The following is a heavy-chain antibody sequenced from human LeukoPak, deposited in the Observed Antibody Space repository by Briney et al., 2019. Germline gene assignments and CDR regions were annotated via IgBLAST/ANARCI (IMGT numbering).Heavy chain of an antibody. V-gene: IGHV1-58*01. CDR2: IVVGSGNT. CDR1: GFTFTSSA. CDR3: AAGVDIVATSHFDY. D-gene: IGHD5-12*01. J-gene: IGHJ4*02. Sequence: TSVKVSCKASGFTFTSSAVQWVRHARGQRLEWIGWIVVGSGNTNYAQKFQERVTITRDMSTSTAYMELSSLRSEDTAVYYCAAGVDIVATSHFDYWGQGTLVTVSS.